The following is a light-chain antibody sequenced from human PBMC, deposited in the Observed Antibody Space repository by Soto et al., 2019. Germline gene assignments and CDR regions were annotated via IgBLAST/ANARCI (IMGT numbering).Light chain of an antibody. CDR3: QQYGSSPMCS. J-gene: IGKJ2*02. V-gene: IGKV3-20*01. CDR1: QSISSDY. CDR2: GAS. Sequence: EIVLTQSPGTLSLSPGERATLFCRASQSISSDYLAWYQQKPGQAPRLLIYGASSRATGIPGRFSGSASGTDFTLTISRLEPEDFAVYYCQQYGSSPMCSFGQGTKLEIK.